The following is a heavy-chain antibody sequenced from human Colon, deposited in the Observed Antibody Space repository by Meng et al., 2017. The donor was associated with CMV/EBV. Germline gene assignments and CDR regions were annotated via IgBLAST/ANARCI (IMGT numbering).Heavy chain of an antibody. J-gene: IGHJ5*02. CDR1: GITFNNFR. Sequence: GGSLRLSCAASGITFNNFRMVWVRHAPGKGLEWVAEISGDGHNTNYAESVRGRFVISRDNAKRTVYLQMHSLRAEATSVYFCARMNIAGRRGEWYVPWGQGTLVTVSS. D-gene: IGHD6-6*01. V-gene: IGHV3-74*01. CDR2: ISGDGHNT. CDR3: ARMNIAGRRGEWYVP.